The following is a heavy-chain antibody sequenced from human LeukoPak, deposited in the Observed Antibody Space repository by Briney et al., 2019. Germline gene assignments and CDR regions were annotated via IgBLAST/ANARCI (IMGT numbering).Heavy chain of an antibody. CDR2: IYHSGST. V-gene: IGHV4-38-2*02. CDR1: GYSISSGYY. J-gene: IGHJ5*02. Sequence: SETLSLTCTVSGYSISSGYYWGWIRPPPGKGLEWIGSIYHSGSTYYNPSLKSRVTISVDTSKNQFSLKLSSVTAADTAVYYCARKTMVRGVTNWFDPWGQGTLVTVSS. CDR3: ARKTMVRGVTNWFDP. D-gene: IGHD3-10*01.